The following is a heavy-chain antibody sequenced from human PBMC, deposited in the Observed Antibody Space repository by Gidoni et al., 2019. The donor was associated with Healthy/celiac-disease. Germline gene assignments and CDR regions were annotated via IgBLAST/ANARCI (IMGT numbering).Heavy chain of an antibody. J-gene: IGHJ6*02. V-gene: IGHV3-30*18. CDR3: AKTQNRYCSSTSCYTGSRARYYYYGMDV. D-gene: IGHD2-2*02. CDR1: GFTFRRYR. CDR2: ISYDGSNK. Sequence: QVQLVESGGGVVPPGRSLRLSCSASGFTFRRYRMPWVRQAPGTGLEWVAVISYDGSNKYYEDAVKGRFTISRDNSKNTLYLQMNSLRAEDTAVYYCAKTQNRYCSSTSCYTGSRARYYYYGMDVWGQGTTVTVSS.